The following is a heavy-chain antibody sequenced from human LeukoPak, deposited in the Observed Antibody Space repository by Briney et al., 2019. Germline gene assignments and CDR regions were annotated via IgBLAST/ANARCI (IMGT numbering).Heavy chain of an antibody. CDR3: ARFSGWYLVLPFDY. V-gene: IGHV1-18*01. J-gene: IGHJ4*02. CDR2: ISAYNGNT. Sequence: ASVKVSCKASGYTFTSYGISWVRQAPGQGLECMGWISAYNGNTNYAQKLQGRVTMTTDTSTSTAYMELRSLRSDDTAVYYCARFSGWYLVLPFDYWGQGTLVTVSS. CDR1: GYTFTSYG. D-gene: IGHD6-19*01.